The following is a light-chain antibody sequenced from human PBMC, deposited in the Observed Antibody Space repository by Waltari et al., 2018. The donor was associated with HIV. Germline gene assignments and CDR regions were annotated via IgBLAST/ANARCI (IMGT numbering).Light chain of an antibody. V-gene: IGLV2-23*02. CDR2: DVS. CDR3: LTYVSKTSTWQ. J-gene: IGLJ3*02. CDR1: DIDIGNYNL. Sequence: QSALTQPASVSGNPGQSVTITCTGTDIDIGNYNLVSWFQQHPGKAPKLPIYDVSKRPSGVSSLFSCSKAGYFASLTISGLLTEDESSYYCLTYVSKTSTWQFGGGTYLTV.